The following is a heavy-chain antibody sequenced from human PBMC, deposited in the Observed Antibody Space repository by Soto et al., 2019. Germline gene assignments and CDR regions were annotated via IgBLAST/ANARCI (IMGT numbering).Heavy chain of an antibody. CDR1: GGSISSYY. J-gene: IGHJ3*02. V-gene: IGHV4-59*08. D-gene: IGHD1-26*01. CDR2: IYYSGST. Sequence: SETLSLTCTVSGGSISSYYWSWIRQPPGKGLEWIGYIYYSGSTNYNPSLKSRVTISVDTSKNQFSLKLSSVTAADTAVYYCARQYYAHDAFDIWGQGTMVTVSS. CDR3: ARQYYAHDAFDI.